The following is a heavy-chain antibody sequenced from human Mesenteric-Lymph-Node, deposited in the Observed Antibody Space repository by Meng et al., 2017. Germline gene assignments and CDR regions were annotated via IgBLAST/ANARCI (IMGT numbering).Heavy chain of an antibody. J-gene: IGHJ4*02. D-gene: IGHD1-26*01. CDR1: GASVSINPSS. CDR3: ARDNMGSIDY. CDR2: NFNDGRT. V-gene: IGHV4-61*01. Sequence: QVQLQESGPGLVRPSETLSLTFSVSGASVSINPSSWTWVRQPPGKGLEWIGYNFNDGRTNYNPSLKTRVTMSIDTSKNQFSLTLSSVTAADTAIYYCARDNMGSIDYWGQGILVTVSS.